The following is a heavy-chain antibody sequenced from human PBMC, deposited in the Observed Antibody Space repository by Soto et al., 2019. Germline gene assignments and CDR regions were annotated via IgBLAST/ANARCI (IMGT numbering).Heavy chain of an antibody. V-gene: IGHV5-51*01. D-gene: IGHD2-2*01. CDR3: ARHLGIVVVPAARASKPYYYGMDV. Sequence: PGESLKISCKGSGYSFTSYWIGWVRQMPGKGLEWMGIIYPGDSDTRYSPSFQGQVTISADKSISTAYLQWSSLKASDTALYYCARHLGIVVVPAARASKPYYYGMDVWGQGTTVTVSS. CDR1: GYSFTSYW. CDR2: IYPGDSDT. J-gene: IGHJ6*02.